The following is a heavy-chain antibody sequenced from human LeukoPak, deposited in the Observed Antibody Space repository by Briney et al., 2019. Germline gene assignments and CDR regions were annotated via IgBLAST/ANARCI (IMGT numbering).Heavy chain of an antibody. CDR2: ISYDGSNK. Sequence: PGRSLRLSCAASGFTFSSYAMHWVRQAPGKGLEWVAVISYDGSNKYYADSVKGRFTISRDNSKNTLYLQMNSLRAEDTAVYYCARDGPFTFGDLSYFDYRGQGTLVTVSS. CDR3: ARDGPFTFGDLSYFDY. CDR1: GFTFSSYA. V-gene: IGHV3-30*04. J-gene: IGHJ4*02. D-gene: IGHD3-16*01.